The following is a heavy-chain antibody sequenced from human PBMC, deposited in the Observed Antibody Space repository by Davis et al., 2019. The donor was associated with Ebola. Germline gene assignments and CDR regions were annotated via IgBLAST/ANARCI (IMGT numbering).Heavy chain of an antibody. D-gene: IGHD3-22*01. Sequence: GESLKISCKGSGYSLTSYWIGWVRQMPGKGLEWMGVIYVGDSDTRYSPSFQGQVTISVDKSISTAYLQWSSLRASDTATYYCARPSDSSGYKVDYWGHGTLVTVSS. CDR3: ARPSDSSGYKVDY. V-gene: IGHV5-51*01. CDR1: GYSLTSYW. J-gene: IGHJ4*01. CDR2: IYVGDSDT.